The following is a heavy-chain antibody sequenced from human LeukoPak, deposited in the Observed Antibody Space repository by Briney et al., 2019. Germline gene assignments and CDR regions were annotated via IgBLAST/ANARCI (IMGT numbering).Heavy chain of an antibody. J-gene: IGHJ4*02. V-gene: IGHV5-51*01. CDR2: IYPGDFAT. Sequence: EALQISCRAAACSFTSYWIGCGRRMPGKGLEGMGIIYPGDFATRYSPSFQGQVTISADKSISTAYLQWSSLKASDTAMYYCAKYYEFSSSSEVGFDNWGQGTLVTVSS. CDR3: AKYYEFSSSSEVGFDN. D-gene: IGHD3-3*01. CDR1: ACSFTSYW.